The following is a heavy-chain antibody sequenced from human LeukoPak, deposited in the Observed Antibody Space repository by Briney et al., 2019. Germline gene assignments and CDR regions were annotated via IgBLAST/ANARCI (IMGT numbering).Heavy chain of an antibody. Sequence: PSETLSLTCAVYGGSFSGYYWSWIRQPPGKGLEWIGEINHSGSTNYNPSLKSRVTISLDTPKNQFSLRLNSVTAADTAVYYCARGVAGYGPYDYWGQGTLVTVSS. V-gene: IGHV4-34*01. CDR2: INHSGST. CDR3: ARGVAGYGPYDY. J-gene: IGHJ4*02. CDR1: GGSFSGYY. D-gene: IGHD5-12*01.